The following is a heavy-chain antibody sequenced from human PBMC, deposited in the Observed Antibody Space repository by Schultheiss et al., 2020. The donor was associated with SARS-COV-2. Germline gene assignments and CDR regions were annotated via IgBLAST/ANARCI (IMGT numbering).Heavy chain of an antibody. CDR1: GFTAEDY. V-gene: IGHV3-23*01. CDR2: ISGSGGST. J-gene: IGHJ4*02. CDR3: ARALPAVSETYYFDS. D-gene: IGHD6-19*01. Sequence: GGSLRLSCAASGFTAEDYWVRQAPGKGLKWVSTISGSGGSTDYAASVKGQFTITRDNRHNTVYLHMNNLRAGDTALYFCARALPAVSETYYFDSWGQGTLVTVSS.